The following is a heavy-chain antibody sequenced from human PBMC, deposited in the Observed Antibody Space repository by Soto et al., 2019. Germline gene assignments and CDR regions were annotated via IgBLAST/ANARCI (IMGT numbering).Heavy chain of an antibody. CDR2: IYYSGDT. CDR3: ARGSLTMDF. J-gene: IGHJ6*02. CDR1: GGSISSSSYY. D-gene: IGHD3-10*01. Sequence: SETLSLTCTVSGGSISSSSYYWGWIRQPPGKGLEWIGTIYYSGDTYYNPSLKSRVTISVDTSKNQFSLKLSSVTAADTAVYYCARGSLTMDFWGQGTTVTVS. V-gene: IGHV4-39*07.